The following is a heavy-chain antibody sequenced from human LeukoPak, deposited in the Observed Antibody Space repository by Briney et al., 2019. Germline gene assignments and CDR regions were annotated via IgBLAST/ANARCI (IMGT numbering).Heavy chain of an antibody. J-gene: IGHJ6*02. D-gene: IGHD2-2*01. CDR3: ARHYWGSSTSWVLDYGMDV. CDR2: IYPGDSDT. Sequence: GASLKISCKGSEYDFTSYWIGWVRQMPGKGLEWMGIIYPGDSDTRYSPSFQGQVTISADKSISTAYLQWSSLKASDTAMYYCARHYWGSSTSWVLDYGMDVWGQGTTVTVSS. CDR1: EYDFTSYW. V-gene: IGHV5-51*01.